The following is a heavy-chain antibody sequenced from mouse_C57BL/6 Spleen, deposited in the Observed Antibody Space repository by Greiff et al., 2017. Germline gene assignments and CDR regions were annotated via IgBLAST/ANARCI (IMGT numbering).Heavy chain of an antibody. CDR2: IYPRSGNT. J-gene: IGHJ3*01. V-gene: IGHV1-81*01. CDR1: GYTFTSYG. CDR3: ATGSSPFAY. Sequence: QVQLKQSGAELARPGASVKLSCKASGYTFTSYGISWVKQRTGQGLEWIGEIYPRSGNTYYNEKFKGKATLTADKSSSTAYMELRSLTSEDSAVYFCATGSSPFAYWGQGTLVTVAA. D-gene: IGHD1-1*01.